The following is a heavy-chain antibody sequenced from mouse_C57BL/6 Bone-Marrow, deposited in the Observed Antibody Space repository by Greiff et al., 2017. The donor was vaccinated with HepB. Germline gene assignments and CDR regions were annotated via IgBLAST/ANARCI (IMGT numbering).Heavy chain of an antibody. V-gene: IGHV7-4*01. Sequence: EVQLVESGGGLVQPGASLRLSCAASGFTFTDYYMSWVRQPPGKAPEWLALIRNKANGYTTEYNAYVKGRFTISRDNSQNILYLQMNTLRAEDSATYYCVKAPANWDDFDYWGQGTTLTVSS. CDR1: GFTFTDYY. J-gene: IGHJ2*01. D-gene: IGHD4-1*01. CDR3: VKAPANWDDFDY. CDR2: IRNKANGYTT.